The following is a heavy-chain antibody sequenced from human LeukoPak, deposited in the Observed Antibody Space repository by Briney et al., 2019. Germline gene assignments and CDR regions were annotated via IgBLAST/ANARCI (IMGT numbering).Heavy chain of an antibody. J-gene: IGHJ4*02. CDR1: GGSIINSNW. CDR3: ARFVVGQWLINY. V-gene: IGHV4-4*02. D-gene: IGHD6-19*01. CDR2: IDHSGST. Sequence: SETLSLTCAVSGGSIINSNWWSWVRQPPGKGLEWIGEIDHSGSTNYNPSLKSRVTVAVDTSKNQFSLKLSSVTAADTAVYYCARFVVGQWLINYWGQGALVTVSS.